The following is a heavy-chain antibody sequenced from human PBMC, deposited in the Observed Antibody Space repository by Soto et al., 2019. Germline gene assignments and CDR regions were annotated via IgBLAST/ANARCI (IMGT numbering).Heavy chain of an antibody. D-gene: IGHD2-15*01. CDR2: IYPGDSDT. CDR3: ARTPXGGEASPYYYYYYGMDV. Sequence: PGESLKISCKGSGYSFTIYWIGWVRQMPGKGLEWMGIIYPGDSDTRYSPSFQGQVTISADKSISTAYLQWSSLKASDTAMYYCARTPXGGEASPYYYYYYGMDVWGQGTTVTVSS. J-gene: IGHJ6*02. CDR1: GYSFTIYW. V-gene: IGHV5-51*01.